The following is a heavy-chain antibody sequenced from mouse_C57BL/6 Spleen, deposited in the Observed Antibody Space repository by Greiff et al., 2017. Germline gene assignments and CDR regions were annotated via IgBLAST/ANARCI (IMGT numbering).Heavy chain of an antibody. CDR2: ISSGGDYI. CDR1: GFTFSSYA. V-gene: IGHV5-9-1*02. Sequence: DVKLVESGEGLVKPGGSLKLSCAASGFTFSSYAMSWVRQTPEKRLEWVAYISSGGDYISYADTVKGRFTISRDNARNTLYLQLSSLKSEDTAMYYCTREALLLRPEYYFDYWGQGTTLTVSA. CDR3: TREALLLRPEYYFDY. D-gene: IGHD1-1*01. J-gene: IGHJ2*01.